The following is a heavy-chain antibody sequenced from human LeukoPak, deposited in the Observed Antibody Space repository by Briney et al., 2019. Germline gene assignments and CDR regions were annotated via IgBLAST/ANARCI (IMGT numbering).Heavy chain of an antibody. CDR1: GGTFSSYA. J-gene: IGHJ4*02. D-gene: IGHD2-15*01. CDR3: ARDRIAVADTPVFGY. V-gene: IGHV1-69*13. Sequence: ASVKVSCKASGGTFSSYAISWVLQAPGHGLEWMGGIIPIFGTANYAQKFQGRVTITADESTSTAYMELSSLRSEDTAVYYCARDRIAVADTPVFGYWGQGTLVTVSS. CDR2: IIPIFGTA.